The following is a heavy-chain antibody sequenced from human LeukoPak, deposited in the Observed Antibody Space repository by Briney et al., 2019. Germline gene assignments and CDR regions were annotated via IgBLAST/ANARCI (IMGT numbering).Heavy chain of an antibody. CDR3: AGDRPAFLNSWPNWFDP. Sequence: SETLSLTCTVSGGSISSSTYYWGWIRQPPGKGLEWIGSIYYSGSTYYNPSLKSRVTISVDTSKNQFSLKLSSVTAADTAVYYCAGDRPAFLNSWPNWFDPWGQGTLVTVSS. V-gene: IGHV4-39*07. CDR1: GGSISSSTYY. J-gene: IGHJ5*02. D-gene: IGHD6-13*01. CDR2: IYYSGST.